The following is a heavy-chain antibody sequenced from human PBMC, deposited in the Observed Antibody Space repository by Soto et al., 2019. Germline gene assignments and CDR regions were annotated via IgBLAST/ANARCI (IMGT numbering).Heavy chain of an antibody. CDR2: IKSKTDGGTT. D-gene: IGHD3-10*01. Sequence: KMLEWVGRIKSKTDGGTTEYAAPVKGRFTISRDDSKNTLYLQMNSLRAEDTAVYFFFQAEDGIRGVRSVSAFLLNRSSDL. CDR3: FQAEDGIRGVRSVSAFLLNRSSDL. V-gene: IGHV3-15*07. J-gene: IGHJ2*01.